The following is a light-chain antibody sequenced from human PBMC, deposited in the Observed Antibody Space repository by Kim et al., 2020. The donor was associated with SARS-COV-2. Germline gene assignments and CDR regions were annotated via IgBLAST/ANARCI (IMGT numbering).Light chain of an antibody. J-gene: IGKJ1*01. CDR1: QSVSSTY. V-gene: IGKV3-20*01. CDR2: GAA. Sequence: SPGDRATLSCRDSQSVSSTYLALYQQKPGQAPRLLIYGAASRATGIPDRFSGSGSGTDFTLTITRLEPEDFAVYYCQQYSSSPATFGQGTKVDIK. CDR3: QQYSSSPAT.